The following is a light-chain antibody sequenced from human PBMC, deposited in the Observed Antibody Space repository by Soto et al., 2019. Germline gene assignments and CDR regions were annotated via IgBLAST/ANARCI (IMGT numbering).Light chain of an antibody. V-gene: IGLV2-14*03. J-gene: IGLJ3*02. CDR1: SSDVGGSNY. CDR3: SSYTSISTVV. CDR2: DVS. Sequence: QSALTQPASVSGSPGQSVTISCTGTSSDVGGSNYVSWYQQHPGKAPILMIYDVSNRPSGVSSRFSGSKSGNTASLTISGLQAEDEAHYHCSSYTSISTVVFGGGTKLTVL.